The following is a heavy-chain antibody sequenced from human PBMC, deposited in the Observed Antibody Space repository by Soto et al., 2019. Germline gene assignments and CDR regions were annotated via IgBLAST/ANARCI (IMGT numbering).Heavy chain of an antibody. CDR2: IIPIFGTA. CDR3: ARGRVAAAGTWVYYYYGMDV. J-gene: IGHJ6*02. CDR1: GGTFSSYA. D-gene: IGHD6-13*01. V-gene: IGHV1-69*06. Sequence: SVKVSCKASGGTFSSYAISWVRQAPGQGLEWMGGIIPIFGTANYAQKFQGRVTITADKSTSTAYMELSSLRSEDTAVYYCARGRVAAAGTWVYYYYGMDVWGQGTTVTVSS.